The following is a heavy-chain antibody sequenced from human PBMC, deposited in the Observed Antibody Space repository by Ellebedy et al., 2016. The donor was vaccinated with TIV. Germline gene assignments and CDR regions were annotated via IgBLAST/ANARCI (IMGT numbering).Heavy chain of an antibody. Sequence: PGGSLRLSCAASGFTFTNAWMNRVRQAPGKGLEWVGRIRSETDGGTTDFGAPVKGRFTISRDDSKDTLYLQMTSLKTEDTAVYYCATSYLSFGPVDFWGLGTLVTVSS. D-gene: IGHD3-10*01. CDR3: ATSYLSFGPVDF. V-gene: IGHV3-15*01. CDR1: GFTFTNAW. J-gene: IGHJ4*02. CDR2: IRSETDGGTT.